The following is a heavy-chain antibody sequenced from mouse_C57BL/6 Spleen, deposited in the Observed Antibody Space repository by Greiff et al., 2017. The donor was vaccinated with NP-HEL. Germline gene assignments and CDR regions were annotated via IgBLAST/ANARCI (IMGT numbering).Heavy chain of an antibody. Sequence: EVKVVESGGGLVKPGGSLKLSCAASGFTFSSYAMSWVRQTPEKRLEWVATISDGGSYTYYPDNVKGRFTISRDNAKNNLYLQMSHLKSEDTAMYYCARGGGIYYDYDRGFAYWGQGTLVTVSA. CDR1: GFTFSSYA. V-gene: IGHV5-4*03. CDR3: ARGGGIYYDYDRGFAY. CDR2: ISDGGSYT. D-gene: IGHD2-4*01. J-gene: IGHJ3*01.